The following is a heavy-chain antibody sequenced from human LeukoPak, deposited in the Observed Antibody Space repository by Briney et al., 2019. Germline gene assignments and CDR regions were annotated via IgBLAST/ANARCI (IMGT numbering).Heavy chain of an antibody. D-gene: IGHD6-13*01. Sequence: SQTLSLTCAISGDSVSSNSTAWNWIRQSPSRGLEWLGWIYYRSKWYNDYAVSVKSRITINPDTSKNQFSLQLNSVTPEDTAVYYCVREAEQQLVQAWFDPWGQGTLVTVSS. J-gene: IGHJ5*02. V-gene: IGHV6-1*01. CDR1: GDSVSSNSTA. CDR3: VREAEQQLVQAWFDP. CDR2: IYYRSKWYN.